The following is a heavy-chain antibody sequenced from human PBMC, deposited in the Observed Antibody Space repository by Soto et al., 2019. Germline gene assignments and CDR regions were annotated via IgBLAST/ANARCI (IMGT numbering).Heavy chain of an antibody. Sequence: XGSLRLSCAASGCTFSNYSMSWVRQAPGKGLEWVSAISGSGGSTYYADSVKGRFTISRDNSKNTLYLQMNSLRAEDTAVYYCVTRGDYYYYGMDVWRQGTTVTVSS. V-gene: IGHV3-23*01. CDR3: VTRGDYYYYGMDV. J-gene: IGHJ6*02. CDR2: ISGSGGST. CDR1: GCTFSNYS.